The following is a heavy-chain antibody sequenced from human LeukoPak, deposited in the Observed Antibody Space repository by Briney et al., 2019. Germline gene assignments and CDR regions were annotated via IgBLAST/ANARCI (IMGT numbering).Heavy chain of an antibody. D-gene: IGHD3-10*01. CDR1: GGSISSYY. J-gene: IGHJ6*04. V-gene: IGHV4-59*01. CDR3: ARGVVVRGAYYYSMDV. CDR2: IYYNGST. Sequence: SETLSLTCTVSGGSISSYYWSWIRQPPGKGLEWIGYIYYNGSTNYNPSLKSRVTISVDTSKNQFTLKLSSVTAADTAVYYCARGVVVRGAYYYSMDVWGKGTTVTVSS.